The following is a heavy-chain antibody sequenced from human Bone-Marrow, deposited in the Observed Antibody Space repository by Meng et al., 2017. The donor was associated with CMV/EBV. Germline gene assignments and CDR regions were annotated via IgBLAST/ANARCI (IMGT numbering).Heavy chain of an antibody. J-gene: IGHJ4*02. CDR3: ARAGRGSSSWWHFDY. D-gene: IGHD6-13*01. CDR2: ISSSSSYI. V-gene: IGHV3-21*01. Sequence: GESLKISCAASGFTFSSYSMNWVRQAPGKGLEWVSSISSSSSYIYYADSVKGRFTIARDNAKNSLYLQMNSLRAEDTAVYYCARAGRGSSSWWHFDYWGQGTLVTVSS. CDR1: GFTFSSYS.